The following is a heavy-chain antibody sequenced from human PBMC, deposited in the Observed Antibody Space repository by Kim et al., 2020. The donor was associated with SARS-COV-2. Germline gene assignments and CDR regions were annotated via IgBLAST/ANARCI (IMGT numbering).Heavy chain of an antibody. CDR2: ISWDGTRT. J-gene: IGHJ4*02. V-gene: IGHV3-23*01. D-gene: IGHD1-26*01. Sequence: GGSLRLSCVASGFTFSTSPMGWVRQAPGKGLEWVSRISWDGTRTYYADSVKGRVTMSSDKSKNMLYLHMNSLRVGDTAVYYCAKGVINSGFDYWGQGTQV. CDR3: AKGVINSGFDY. CDR1: GFTFSTSP.